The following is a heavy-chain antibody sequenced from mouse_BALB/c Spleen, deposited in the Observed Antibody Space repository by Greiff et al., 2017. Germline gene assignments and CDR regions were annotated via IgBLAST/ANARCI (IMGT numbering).Heavy chain of an antibody. CDR1: GFTFSNYW. V-gene: IGHV6-6*02. D-gene: IGHD1-2*01. CDR3: TRSSLLRSHYFDY. J-gene: IGHJ2*01. Sequence: EVKLVESGGGLVQPGGSMKLSCVASGFTFSNYWMNWVRQSPEKGLEWVAEIRLKSNNYATHYAESVKGRFTISRDDSKSSVYLQMNNLRAEDTGIYYCTRSSLLRSHYFDYWGQGTTLTVSS. CDR2: IRLKSNNYAT.